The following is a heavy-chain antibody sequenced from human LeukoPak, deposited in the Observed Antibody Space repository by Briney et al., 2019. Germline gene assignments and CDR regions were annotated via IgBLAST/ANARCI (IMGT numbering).Heavy chain of an antibody. Sequence: PSETLSLTCAVYGGSFSGYYWSWIRQPPGKGLEWIGEINHSGSTNYNPSLKSRVTISVDTSKNQFSLKLSSVTAADTAVYYCVSSWGDFDYWGQGTLVTVSS. CDR2: INHSGST. CDR3: VSSWGDFDY. CDR1: GGSFSGYY. J-gene: IGHJ4*02. D-gene: IGHD6-6*01. V-gene: IGHV4-34*01.